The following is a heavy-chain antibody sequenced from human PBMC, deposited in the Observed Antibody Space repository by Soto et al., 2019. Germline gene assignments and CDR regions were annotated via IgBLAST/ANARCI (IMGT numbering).Heavy chain of an antibody. Sequence: QLQLQESGSGLVRPSQTLSLTCAVSGGSISSGGYSWNWIRQPPGKGLEWIGYIYPRGSTLYNPSRKSRVTISVDKSKNQFSLKLTSVTAADTAVYYCARDQLEGNWFDPWGQGTLVTVSS. CDR3: ARDQLEGNWFDP. CDR1: GGSISSGGYS. D-gene: IGHD1-1*01. V-gene: IGHV4-30-2*01. CDR2: IYPRGST. J-gene: IGHJ5*02.